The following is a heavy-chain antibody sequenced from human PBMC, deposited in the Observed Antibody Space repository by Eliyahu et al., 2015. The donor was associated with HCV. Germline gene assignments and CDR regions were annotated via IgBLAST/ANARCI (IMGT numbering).Heavy chain of an antibody. CDR3: ARGHERESSRHYFDY. CDR2: ITHSGST. J-gene: IGHJ4*02. V-gene: IGHV4-34*02. D-gene: IGHD6-13*01. CDR1: GGSFNGYY. Sequence: QVQLQQWGAGLLKPSETLSRTCAVYGGSFNGYYWSWFRQPPGKGLEWIGEITHSGSTNYNPSFKSRVTMSVDTSKNQFSLKLSSVTAADTALYYCARGHERESSRHYFDYWGRGTLVTVSS.